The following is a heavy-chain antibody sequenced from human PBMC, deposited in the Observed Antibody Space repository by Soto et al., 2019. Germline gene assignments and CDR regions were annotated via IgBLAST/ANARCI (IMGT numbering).Heavy chain of an antibody. J-gene: IGHJ4*02. CDR3: VRARSTDSRPDY. Sequence: WGSQRLSCAASGFTFSLYSMIWVRQAPGKGLEWVASITSSSSYIYYEDSLKGRFTISRDNAKNSLFLQLDSFRAEDTTVYFCVRARSTDSRPDYWGQGTLVTVSS. D-gene: IGHD3-22*01. CDR2: ITSSSSYI. V-gene: IGHV3-21*01. CDR1: GFTFSLYS.